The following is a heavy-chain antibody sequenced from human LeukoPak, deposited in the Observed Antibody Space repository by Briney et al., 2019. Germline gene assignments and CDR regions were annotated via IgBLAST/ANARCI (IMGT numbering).Heavy chain of an antibody. J-gene: IGHJ4*02. CDR2: INPNSGGT. V-gene: IGHV1-2*06. D-gene: IGHD3-10*01. Sequence: ASVKVSCKASGYTFTGYYMHWVRQAPGQGLEWMGRINPNSGGTNYAQKFQGRVTITRDTSASTAYMELSSLRSEDTAVYYCARGLGHYYGSGSYSYHFDYWGQGTLVTVSS. CDR3: ARGLGHYYGSGSYSYHFDY. CDR1: GYTFTGYY.